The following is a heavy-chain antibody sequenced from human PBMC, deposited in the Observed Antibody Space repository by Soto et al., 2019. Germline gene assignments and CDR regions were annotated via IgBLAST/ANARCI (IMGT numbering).Heavy chain of an antibody. CDR1: GGTFNDYY. D-gene: IGHD5-12*01. Sequence: ASVKVSCKTSGGTFNDYYIHWVRQAPGQGLEWMGWINPNGGFTNYAQKFQGWVTMTRDTSIRTVYMELSSLRSDDTAVYYCARESGGATATLDYYYFYMDVWGKGTTVTVSS. V-gene: IGHV1-2*04. CDR2: INPNGGFT. CDR3: ARESGGATATLDYYYFYMDV. J-gene: IGHJ6*03.